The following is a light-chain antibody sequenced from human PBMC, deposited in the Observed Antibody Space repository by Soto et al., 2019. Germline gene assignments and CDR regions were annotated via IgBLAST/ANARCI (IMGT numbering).Light chain of an antibody. CDR3: QKSYNAPIN. V-gene: IGKV1-39*01. CDR2: VAS. CDR1: QNIINY. J-gene: IGKJ5*01. Sequence: DIQMTTSPSSLSASVVDRVTITCRASQNIINYLNWYQPKPGKAPQLLIYVASRLESGVPSRFSGSGSGTDFTLTITSLQPEDFATYYCQKSYNAPINFGQGKRLEIK.